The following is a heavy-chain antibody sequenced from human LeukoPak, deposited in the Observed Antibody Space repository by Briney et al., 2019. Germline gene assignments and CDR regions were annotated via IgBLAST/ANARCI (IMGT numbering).Heavy chain of an antibody. Sequence: GGSLRLSCAASGFTFSSYDMHWVRQATGKGLEWVSAIGSAGDTYYPGSVKSRFTISRENAKNSLYLQMNSLRAGDTAVYYCARGGVSSSSWSPVYYYMDVWGKGTTVTISS. J-gene: IGHJ6*03. V-gene: IGHV3-13*01. CDR3: ARGGVSSSSWSPVYYYMDV. CDR1: GFTFSSYD. D-gene: IGHD6-13*01. CDR2: IGSAGDT.